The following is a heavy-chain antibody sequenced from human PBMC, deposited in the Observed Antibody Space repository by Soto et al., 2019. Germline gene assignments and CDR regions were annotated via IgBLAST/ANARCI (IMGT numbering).Heavy chain of an antibody. Sequence: GAPVKVSCKASCYTFSRYWISWVGQAPGQRLEWMGWISAYNGNTNYAQKLQGRVTMTTDTSTSTAYMELRSLRSDDTAVYYCARFSDYSSGWYVVAFDYWGQGTLVTVSS. CDR1: CYTFSRYW. CDR2: ISAYNGNT. D-gene: IGHD6-19*01. J-gene: IGHJ4*02. CDR3: ARFSDYSSGWYVVAFDY. V-gene: IGHV1-18*01.